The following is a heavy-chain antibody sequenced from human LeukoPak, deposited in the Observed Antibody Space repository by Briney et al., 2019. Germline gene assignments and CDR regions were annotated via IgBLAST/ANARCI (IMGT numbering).Heavy chain of an antibody. Sequence: PGRSLRLSCAASGFTFSSYAMHWVRQAPGKGLEWVAVISYDGSNKYYADSVKGRFTISRDNSKNTLYLQMNSLRAEDPAVYYCASSYTSWYYYFDYWGQGTLVTVSS. CDR1: GFTFSSYA. CDR2: ISYDGSNK. J-gene: IGHJ4*02. V-gene: IGHV3-30-3*01. CDR3: ASSYTSWYYYFDY. D-gene: IGHD6-13*01.